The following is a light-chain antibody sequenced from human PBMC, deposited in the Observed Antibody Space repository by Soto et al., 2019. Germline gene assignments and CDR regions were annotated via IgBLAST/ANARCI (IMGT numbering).Light chain of an antibody. CDR3: ATWDDTLSGVV. Sequence: QSVQTQSPSASGTPGQTVTISCSGSSSNIGGNAVNWYQHLPGTAPKVLIYNSNQRPSGVPDRFSGSKSGTSASLAISGLQSEDEAYYYCATWDDTLSGVVFGEGTKVTVL. J-gene: IGLJ2*01. V-gene: IGLV1-44*01. CDR2: NSN. CDR1: SSNIGGNA.